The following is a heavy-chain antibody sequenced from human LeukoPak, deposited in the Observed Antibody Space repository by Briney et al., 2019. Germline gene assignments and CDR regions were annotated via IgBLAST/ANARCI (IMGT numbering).Heavy chain of an antibody. CDR2: ISSNGGST. CDR3: ARDIGGLTGELLELYFDY. J-gene: IGHJ4*02. Sequence: PGGSLRLSCAASGFTFSSYAMHRVRQAPGKGLEYVSAISSNGGSTYYANSVKGRFTISRDNSKNTLYLQMGSLRAEDTAVYYCARDIGGLTGELLELYFDYWGQGTLVTVSS. D-gene: IGHD1-26*01. V-gene: IGHV3-64*01. CDR1: GFTFSSYA.